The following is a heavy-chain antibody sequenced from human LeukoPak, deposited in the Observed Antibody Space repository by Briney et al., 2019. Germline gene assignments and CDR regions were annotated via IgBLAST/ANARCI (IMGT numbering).Heavy chain of an antibody. J-gene: IGHJ6*03. CDR1: GDSISSYY. Sequence: SETLSLTCTVSGDSISSYYWSWIRQPAGKGLEWIGRIYTSGSTNYNPSLKSRVTMSVDTSKNQFSLKLSSVTAADTAVYYCARGGSPWFGELSPRWSEYYYYYMDVWGKGTTVTISS. V-gene: IGHV4-4*07. CDR2: IYTSGST. D-gene: IGHD3-10*01. CDR3: ARGGSPWFGELSPRWSEYYYYYMDV.